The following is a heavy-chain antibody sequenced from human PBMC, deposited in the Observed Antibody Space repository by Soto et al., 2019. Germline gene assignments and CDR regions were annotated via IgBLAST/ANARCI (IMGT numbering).Heavy chain of an antibody. J-gene: IGHJ5*02. D-gene: IGHD5-18*01. V-gene: IGHV1-69*01. Sequence: QVQLVQSGAEVKKSGSSVKVSCKASGGTFSRNTISWVRQAPGQGLEWMGGIIPMFGSATYAQKFQGRVTITADESTSTAYMELSSLTSDDTAAYYCAREGGHSYGLGRGYAFDPWGQGMLVTVTS. CDR2: IIPMFGSA. CDR3: AREGGHSYGLGRGYAFDP. CDR1: GGTFSRNT.